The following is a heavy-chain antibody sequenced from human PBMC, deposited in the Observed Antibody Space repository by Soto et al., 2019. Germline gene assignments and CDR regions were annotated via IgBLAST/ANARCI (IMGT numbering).Heavy chain of an antibody. CDR1: GDTFSNQA. J-gene: IGHJ4*02. CDR3: AASTFQSGVSGYFQLDH. D-gene: IGHD3-22*01. CDR2: IIPLFDSA. Sequence: QVHLVQSGTEVKKPGSSVKVSCKTSGDTFSNQAISWVRQAPGQGLEWVGGIIPLFDSASYAERSHDRVTITADKSTNTANMDLRSLTSEDTAINYCAASTFQSGVSGYFQLDHGGQGTLVTVSS. V-gene: IGHV1-69*06.